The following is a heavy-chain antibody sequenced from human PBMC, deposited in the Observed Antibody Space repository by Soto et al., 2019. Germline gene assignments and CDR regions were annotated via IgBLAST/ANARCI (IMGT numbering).Heavy chain of an antibody. CDR3: ARELATVTTFDY. D-gene: IGHD4-17*01. CDR2: IYYSGST. J-gene: IGHJ4*03. Sequence: SETLSLTCTVSGGSISSGDYYWSWIRQPPGKGLEWIGYIYYSGSTYYNPSLKSRVTISVATSKTQFSLKLSSVTAADTAVYYCARELATVTTFDYWGQGTMVTVSS. V-gene: IGHV4-30-4*01. CDR1: GGSISSGDYY.